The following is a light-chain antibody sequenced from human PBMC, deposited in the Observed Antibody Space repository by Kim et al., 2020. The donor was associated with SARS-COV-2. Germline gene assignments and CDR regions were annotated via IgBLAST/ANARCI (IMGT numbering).Light chain of an antibody. Sequence: SYELTQPPSVSVAPGKTARITCGGNNLGSKRVHWYQQKTGQAPVLVIYYDNDRPSGLPERFSGSDSGNTATLTISRVEAGDEADYYCQVWVSSSDHVVFGGGTQLTVL. CDR1: NLGSKR. V-gene: IGLV3-21*04. CDR2: YDN. J-gene: IGLJ2*01. CDR3: QVWVSSSDHVV.